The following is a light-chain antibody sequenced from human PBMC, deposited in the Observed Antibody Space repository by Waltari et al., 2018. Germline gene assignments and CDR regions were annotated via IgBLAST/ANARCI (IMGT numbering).Light chain of an antibody. Sequence: DIVVTQSPDSVAVSLGERATINCKSSQSVLYSSNNMNYLAWYQQKPGQPPRLISYWASTRESGVPDRFSGSGSGTDFTLTINTLQAEDMAVYYCQQYYSTPPAFGQGTRVEI. V-gene: IGKV4-1*01. CDR2: WAS. J-gene: IGKJ1*01. CDR1: QSVLYSSNNMNY. CDR3: QQYYSTPPA.